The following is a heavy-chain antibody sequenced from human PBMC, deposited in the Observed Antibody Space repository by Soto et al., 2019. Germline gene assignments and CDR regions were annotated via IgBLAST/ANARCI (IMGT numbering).Heavy chain of an antibody. J-gene: IGHJ5*02. CDR2: IFYSGIT. CDR1: GGSITSYY. Sequence: QVQLQESGPGLVKPSETLSLTCTGSGGSITSYYWSWIRQPPGQGLEWVGDIFYSGITNYNPSLKTRVTISVDPSKNQFSLKLSSVTAADTAVYYCARGGAPYNWFDPWGQGTLVTVSS. D-gene: IGHD3-16*01. V-gene: IGHV4-59*01. CDR3: ARGGAPYNWFDP.